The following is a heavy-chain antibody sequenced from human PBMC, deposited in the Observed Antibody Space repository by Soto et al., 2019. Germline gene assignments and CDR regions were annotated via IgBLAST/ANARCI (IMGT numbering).Heavy chain of an antibody. D-gene: IGHD3-10*01. V-gene: IGHV3-23*01. J-gene: IGHJ6*02. CDR3: ARSSGGSGKLWNYYGMDV. Sequence: PGGSLRLSCAASEFTFSNYAMSWVRQGPGKGLEWVAGISFSGDNTNYADSVKGRFITSRDNAKNSLYLQMNSLRAEDTAVYYCARSSGGSGKLWNYYGMDVWGQGTTVTVSS. CDR1: EFTFSNYA. CDR2: ISFSGDNT.